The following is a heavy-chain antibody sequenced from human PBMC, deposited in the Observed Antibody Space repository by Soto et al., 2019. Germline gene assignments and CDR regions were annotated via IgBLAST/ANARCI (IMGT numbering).Heavy chain of an antibody. V-gene: IGHV3-72*01. CDR1: GFTFTDHY. CDR2: ARNKVNNYII. Sequence: EVQLVESGGGLVQPGGSLRLSCAASGFTFTDHYMDWVRQAPGKGLEWVDRARNKVNNYIISYAASVKGRFIISRDDSKNSLFLQMNSLKTEDTAVYFCARLMGTSFDVWGLGTLVTVSS. J-gene: IGHJ4*02. CDR3: ARLMGTSFDV. D-gene: IGHD2-8*01.